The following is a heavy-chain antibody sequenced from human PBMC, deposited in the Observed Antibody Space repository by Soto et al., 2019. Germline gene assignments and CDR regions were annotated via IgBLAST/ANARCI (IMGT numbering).Heavy chain of an antibody. D-gene: IGHD6-6*01. Sequence: SETLSLTCAVSGYSISSGYYWGWIRQPPGKGLEWIGSMYHSGNTYYNPSLKSRVTISVDTSKNQFSLKLSSVTAADTAVYYCARDLSSSSENWFDPWGQGILVTAPQ. V-gene: IGHV4-38-2*02. CDR2: MYHSGNT. CDR1: GYSISSGYY. CDR3: ARDLSSSSENWFDP. J-gene: IGHJ5*02.